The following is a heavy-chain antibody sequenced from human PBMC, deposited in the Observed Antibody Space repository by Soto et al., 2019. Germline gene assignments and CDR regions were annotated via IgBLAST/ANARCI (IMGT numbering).Heavy chain of an antibody. Sequence: GSLRLSCAASGFSFSSYWMTWVRQAPGKGLEWVANIKQDGSEKYNVDSVKGRFTISRDNAKNSLYLQMNSLTAEDTAVYYCARYGYNYGMDVWGQGTTVTVSS. D-gene: IGHD6-13*01. CDR1: GFSFSSYW. CDR3: ARYGYNYGMDV. J-gene: IGHJ6*02. CDR2: IKQDGSEK. V-gene: IGHV3-7*03.